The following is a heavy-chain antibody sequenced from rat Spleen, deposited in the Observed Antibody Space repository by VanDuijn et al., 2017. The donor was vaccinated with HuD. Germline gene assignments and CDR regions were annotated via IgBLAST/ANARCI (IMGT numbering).Heavy chain of an antibody. Sequence: EVRLVESGGGLVRPGRSLKLSCAASGFAFSDFYIAWVRQAPKKGLEWVATISYGGSSTYYRDSVKGRFTISRHNAKSNLYLQMDSLRSEDTATYYCARPPYNNYFDYWGQGVMVTVSS. CDR1: GFAFSDFY. V-gene: IGHV5-7*01. J-gene: IGHJ2*01. CDR3: ARPPYNNYFDY. D-gene: IGHD1-10*01. CDR2: ISYGGSST.